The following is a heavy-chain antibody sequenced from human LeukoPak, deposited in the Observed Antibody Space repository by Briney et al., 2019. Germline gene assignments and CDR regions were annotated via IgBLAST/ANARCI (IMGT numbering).Heavy chain of an antibody. CDR3: ARGGLWFGDSPTNYFDY. Sequence: GGSLRLSCAASGFTFSSYVMHWVRQAPGKGLEYVSAMSGSGGRTYYADSVEGRFTISRDNSKDTLYLQMGSLGVEDMAVYYCARGGLWFGDSPTNYFDYWGQGTLVTVSS. CDR2: MSGSGGRT. J-gene: IGHJ4*02. D-gene: IGHD3-10*01. V-gene: IGHV3-64*02. CDR1: GFTFSSYV.